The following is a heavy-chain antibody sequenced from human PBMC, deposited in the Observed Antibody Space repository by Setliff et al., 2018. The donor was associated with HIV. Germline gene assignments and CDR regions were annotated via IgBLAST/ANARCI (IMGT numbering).Heavy chain of an antibody. D-gene: IGHD2-15*01. V-gene: IGHV4-39*07. Sequence: PSETLSLTCTVSSGSMTSTGYYWGWIRQPPGQGLEWIGSIYYSGRTYYKTSLESRVTISIDTSKSQFSLRVSSVTATDTAVYFCARGGGVAVTTTGGTASFDYWGQGTLVTVSS. CDR1: SGSMTSTGYY. CDR3: ARGGGVAVTTTGGTASFDY. CDR2: IYYSGRT. J-gene: IGHJ4*02.